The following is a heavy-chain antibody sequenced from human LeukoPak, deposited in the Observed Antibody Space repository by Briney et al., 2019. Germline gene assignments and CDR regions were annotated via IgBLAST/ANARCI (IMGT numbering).Heavy chain of an antibody. Sequence: ASVKVSCKASGYTFTSYYMHWVRQAPGQGLEWMGIINPSGGSTSYAQKFQGRVTMTRDTSTSTVYMELSSLRSEDTAVYYCARDFPLYDSSGSSSDFDYWGQGTLVTVSS. V-gene: IGHV1-46*01. J-gene: IGHJ4*02. CDR3: ARDFPLYDSSGSSSDFDY. D-gene: IGHD3-22*01. CDR1: GYTFTSYY. CDR2: INPSGGST.